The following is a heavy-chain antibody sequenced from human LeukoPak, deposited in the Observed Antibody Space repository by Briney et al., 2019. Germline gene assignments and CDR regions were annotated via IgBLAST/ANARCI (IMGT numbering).Heavy chain of an antibody. CDR3: ARDVTASASGSYYFDY. D-gene: IGHD1-26*01. Sequence: PSETLSLTCTVSGGSITSYYWSWIRQPPGKGLEWIGYIYYSGSTNYNPSLKSRVTISVDTSKNQFSLKLSSVTAADTAVYYCARDVTASASGSYYFDYWGQGTLVTVSP. J-gene: IGHJ4*02. CDR1: GGSITSYY. CDR2: IYYSGST. V-gene: IGHV4-59*01.